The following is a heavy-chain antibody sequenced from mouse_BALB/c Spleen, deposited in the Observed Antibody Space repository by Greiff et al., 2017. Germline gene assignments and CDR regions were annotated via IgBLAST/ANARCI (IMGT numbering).Heavy chain of an antibody. CDR3: ARELGLYYAMDY. J-gene: IGHJ4*01. D-gene: IGHD4-1*01. CDR2: IYPYNGGT. CDR1: GYTFTDYN. Sequence: VQLQQSGPELVKPGASVKISCKASGYTFTDYNMHWVKQSHGKSLEWIGYIYPYNGGTGYNQKFKSKATLTVDNSSSTAYMELRSLTSEDSAVYYCARELGLYYAMDYWGQGTSVTVSS. V-gene: IGHV1S29*02.